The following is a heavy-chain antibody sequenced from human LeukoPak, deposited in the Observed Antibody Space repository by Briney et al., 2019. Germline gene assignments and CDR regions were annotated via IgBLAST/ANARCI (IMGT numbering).Heavy chain of an antibody. D-gene: IGHD1-26*01. CDR3: ARTSPGIPLDF. Sequence: WETLSLTCGVSGVSFSGYYWSWIRQAPGKGPEWIGEISHTGRTAYNPSLKSRVTISLDTSKNQFSLKLPFVSAADTAVYYFARTSPGIPLDFWGQGTLVTVSS. V-gene: IGHV4-34*01. CDR2: ISHTGRT. CDR1: GVSFSGYY. J-gene: IGHJ4*02.